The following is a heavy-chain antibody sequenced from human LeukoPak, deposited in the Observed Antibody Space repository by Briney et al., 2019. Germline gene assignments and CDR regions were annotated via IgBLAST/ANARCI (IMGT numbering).Heavy chain of an antibody. D-gene: IGHD3-16*02. CDR1: GFTFSSYA. V-gene: IGHV3-23*01. J-gene: IGHJ4*02. CDR3: AKDDPAYVSGSYPH. CDR2: ISGSGGST. Sequence: GGSLRLSCAASGFTFSSYAMSWVRQAPGKGLEWVSAISGSGGSTDYADSVKGRFTISRDNSKNTLYLHMPSLRAEDTAVYYCAKDDPAYVSGSYPHWGQGTPVTVSS.